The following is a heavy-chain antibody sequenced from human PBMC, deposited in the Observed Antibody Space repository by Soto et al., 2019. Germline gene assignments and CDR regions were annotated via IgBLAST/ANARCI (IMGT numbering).Heavy chain of an antibody. Sequence: GGSLRLSCAASGFTFSSYWMSWVRQAPGKGLEWVANIKQDGSEKYYVDSVKGRFTISRDNAKNSLYLQMNSLKAEDTAVYYCANHGGHYYYYGMDVWGQGTTVTVSS. J-gene: IGHJ6*02. D-gene: IGHD4-17*01. V-gene: IGHV3-7*05. CDR3: ANHGGHYYYYGMDV. CDR1: GFTFSSYW. CDR2: IKQDGSEK.